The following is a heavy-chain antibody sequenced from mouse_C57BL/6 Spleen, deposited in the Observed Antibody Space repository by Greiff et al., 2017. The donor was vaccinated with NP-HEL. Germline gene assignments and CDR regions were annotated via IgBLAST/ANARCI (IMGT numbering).Heavy chain of an antibody. Sequence: QVQLQQSGAELVRPGTSVKVSCKASGYAFTNYLIEWVKQRPGQGLEWIGVINPGSGGTNYNEKFKGKATLTADKSSSTAYMQLSSLTSEDSAVYFCYWDEAYWGQGTLVTVSA. V-gene: IGHV1-54*01. CDR1: GYAFTNYL. CDR3: YWDEAY. CDR2: INPGSGGT. D-gene: IGHD4-1*01. J-gene: IGHJ3*01.